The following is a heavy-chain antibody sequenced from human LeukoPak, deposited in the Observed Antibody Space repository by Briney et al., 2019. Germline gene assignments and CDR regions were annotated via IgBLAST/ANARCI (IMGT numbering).Heavy chain of an antibody. Sequence: GGSLRLSCVAPGLIFSNYGMHWVRQAPGKGLDWVSFIRYDGNEKQYADSMRGRVTISRDNSKGTLFLQMTSLRPEDTAVYYCEKAYGSRLLKGDHQNMDVWGKGTTVIVSS. V-gene: IGHV3-30*02. CDR3: EKAYGSRLLKGDHQNMDV. J-gene: IGHJ6*04. D-gene: IGHD2-21*02. CDR2: IRYDGNEK. CDR1: GLIFSNYG.